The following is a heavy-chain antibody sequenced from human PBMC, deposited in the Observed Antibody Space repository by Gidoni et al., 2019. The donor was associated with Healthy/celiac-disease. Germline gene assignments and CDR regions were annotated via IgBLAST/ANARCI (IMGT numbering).Heavy chain of an antibody. Sequence: EVQLVESGGGLVQPGRSLRLSCAASGFTFDDYAIHWVRQAPGKGLEWLSGISWNSGSIGYADSGKGRCTISRDKAKNALYLKMDSMRAEDTALDYCAKGSGPAAIGDYYYYYGMDVWGQGTTVTVS. J-gene: IGHJ6*02. V-gene: IGHV3-9*01. CDR1: GFTFDDYA. CDR3: AKGSGPAAIGDYYYYYGMDV. D-gene: IGHD2-2*02. CDR2: ISWNSGSI.